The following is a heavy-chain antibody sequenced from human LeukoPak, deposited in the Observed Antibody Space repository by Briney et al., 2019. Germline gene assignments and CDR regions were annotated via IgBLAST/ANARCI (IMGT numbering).Heavy chain of an antibody. CDR1: GFTVSSNY. CDR3: ARAEPLDYGDYGSLDY. Sequence: PGGSLRLSCAASGFTVSSNYMSWVRQAPGKGLEWVSVIYSGGSTYYADSVKGRFTISRDNSKNTLYLQMNSLRAEDTAVYYCARAEPLDYGDYGSLDYWGQGTLVTVSS. V-gene: IGHV3-66*01. CDR2: IYSGGST. J-gene: IGHJ4*02. D-gene: IGHD4-17*01.